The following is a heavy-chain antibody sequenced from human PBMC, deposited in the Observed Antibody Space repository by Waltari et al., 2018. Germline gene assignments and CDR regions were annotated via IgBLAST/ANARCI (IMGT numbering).Heavy chain of an antibody. CDR1: GGTFSSYA. V-gene: IGHV1-69*14. D-gene: IGHD3-3*01. J-gene: IGHJ6*03. CDR3: AATGDFWSGYYADYYYYMDV. CDR2: IIPIFGTA. Sequence: QVQLVQSGAEVKKPGSSVKVSCKASGGTFSSYAISWVRQAPGQGLEWMGGIIPIFGTANYAQKFQGRVTITADKSTSTAYMELSSLRSEDTAVYYCAATGDFWSGYYADYYYYMDVWGKGTTVTVSS.